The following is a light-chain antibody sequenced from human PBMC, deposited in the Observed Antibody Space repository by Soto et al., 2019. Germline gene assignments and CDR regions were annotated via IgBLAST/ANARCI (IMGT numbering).Light chain of an antibody. CDR2: GAS. Sequence: EIVMTQSPATLSVSPGETVTLSCRASQSVGSDLAWYLQKPGQAPSLLVYGASTRATGMPVRFSGSGSGTEFTLTISSLQSEDFAVYYCQQYNNWPHTFGQGTKLEIK. J-gene: IGKJ2*01. CDR3: QQYNNWPHT. V-gene: IGKV3-15*01. CDR1: QSVGSD.